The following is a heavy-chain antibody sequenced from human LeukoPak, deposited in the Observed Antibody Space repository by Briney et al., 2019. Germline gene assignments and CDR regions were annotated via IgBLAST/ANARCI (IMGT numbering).Heavy chain of an antibody. Sequence: SEALSLTCTVSGGSISSYYWSWIRQPPGKGLEWIGYIYYSGSTNYNPSLKSRVTISVDTSKNQFSLKPSSVTAADTAVYYCAGGHGDYVPQEIDYWGQGTLVTVSS. J-gene: IGHJ4*02. D-gene: IGHD4-17*01. V-gene: IGHV4-59*01. CDR1: GGSISSYY. CDR3: AGGHGDYVPQEIDY. CDR2: IYYSGST.